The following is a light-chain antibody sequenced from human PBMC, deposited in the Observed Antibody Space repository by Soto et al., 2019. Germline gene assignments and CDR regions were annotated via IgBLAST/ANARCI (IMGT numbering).Light chain of an antibody. CDR2: DAS. J-gene: IGKJ1*01. CDR1: QSISSW. CDR3: QQYNAYST. Sequence: DIQMTQSPSTLSASVGDRVIITCRASQSISSWLAWYQQKPGKVPKLLIYDASKLESGVPSRFSGSGSGTEFTLTISSLQPGDFATYYCQQYNAYSTFGQGTKVDIK. V-gene: IGKV1-5*01.